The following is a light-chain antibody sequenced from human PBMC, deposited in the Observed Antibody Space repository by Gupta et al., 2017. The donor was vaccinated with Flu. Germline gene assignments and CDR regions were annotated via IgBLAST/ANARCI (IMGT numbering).Light chain of an antibody. V-gene: IGKV1-5*03. CDR3: QQYDVVPYV. J-gene: IGKJ1*01. CDR2: KAS. Sequence: PSILSASVGDRVTVTCRASQTINGRLAWYQQKPGRAPKLLIFKASSIESGVPSRFSGSGSGTEFTLTIDNLQPDDFATYYCQQYDVVPYVFGPGTKVDI. CDR1: QTINGR.